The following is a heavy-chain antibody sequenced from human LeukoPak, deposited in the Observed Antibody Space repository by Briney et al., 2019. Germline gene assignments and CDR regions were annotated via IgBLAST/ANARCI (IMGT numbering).Heavy chain of an antibody. D-gene: IGHD2-2*01. J-gene: IGHJ4*01. CDR1: GGSISSYY. Sequence: VKPSETLSLTCTVSGGSISSYYWSWIRQPAGKGLEWIGRIYTSGSTNYNPSLKSRVTMSVDTSKNQFSLKLSSVTAADTAVYYCARSNRYQLLSPLDYWGHGTLVTVSS. CDR2: IYTSGST. V-gene: IGHV4-4*07. CDR3: ARSNRYQLLSPLDY.